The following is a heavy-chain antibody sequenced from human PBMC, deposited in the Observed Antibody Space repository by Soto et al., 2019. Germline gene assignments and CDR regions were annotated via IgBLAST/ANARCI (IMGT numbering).Heavy chain of an antibody. CDR3: ARVWGSNWFDP. J-gene: IGHJ5*02. CDR2: INPNSGGT. Sequence: ASVKVSCKASGYTFTGYYMHWVRQAPGQGLEWMGWINPNSGGTNYAQKFQGWVTMTRDTSTSTAYMELRRLRSDDTSVYYCARVWGSNWFDPWGQGTLVTVSS. V-gene: IGHV1-2*04. CDR1: GYTFTGYY. D-gene: IGHD7-27*01.